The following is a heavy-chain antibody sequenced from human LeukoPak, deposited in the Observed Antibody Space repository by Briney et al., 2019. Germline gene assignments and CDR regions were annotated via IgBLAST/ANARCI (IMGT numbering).Heavy chain of an antibody. CDR1: GFTFTNAW. D-gene: IGHD4-17*01. CDR2: IKSKTDGETT. V-gene: IGHV3-15*01. Sequence: GGSLRLSCVASGFTFTNAWMSWVRQAPGKGLEWIGRIKSKTDGETTNYAEPVRGRFTISRDDSKSAVYLQMNSLRAEDTAVYYCAKDLYPATVIPTPYYFDYWGQGTLVTVSS. CDR3: AKDLYPATVIPTPYYFDY. J-gene: IGHJ4*02.